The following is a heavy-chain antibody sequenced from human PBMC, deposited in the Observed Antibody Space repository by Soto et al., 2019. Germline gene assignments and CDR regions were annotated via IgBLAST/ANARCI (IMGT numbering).Heavy chain of an antibody. CDR2: IYYSGST. CDR3: ARQIYDFVWGTYRPFYFDY. Sequence: SETLSLTCTVSGGSISNSNYYWGWIRQPPRKGLEWIGSIYYSGSTYYNPSLKSRVTISVDTSKNQFSLNLRSVTAADTAVYYCARQIYDFVWGTYRPFYFDYWGQGTLVTVSS. V-gene: IGHV4-39*01. CDR1: GGSISNSNYY. D-gene: IGHD3-16*02. J-gene: IGHJ4*02.